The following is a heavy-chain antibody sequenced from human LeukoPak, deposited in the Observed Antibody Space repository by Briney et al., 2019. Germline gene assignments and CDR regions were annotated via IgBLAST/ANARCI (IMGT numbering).Heavy chain of an antibody. D-gene: IGHD3-22*01. Sequence: ASVKVSCKASGYTFTTYNINWVRQAPGQGLEWMGWISGYNGNTNYAQKLQGRVTMTTDTSASTAYMELRSLKSDDTAVYYCASLKNYYDSSGYLVTDAFDIWGQGTMVTVSS. CDR3: ASLKNYYDSSGYLVTDAFDI. J-gene: IGHJ3*02. CDR1: GYTFTTYN. CDR2: ISGYNGNT. V-gene: IGHV1-18*01.